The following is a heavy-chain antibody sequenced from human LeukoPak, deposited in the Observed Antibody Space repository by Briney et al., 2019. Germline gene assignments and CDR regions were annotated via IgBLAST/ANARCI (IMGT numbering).Heavy chain of an antibody. Sequence: PGGSLGLSCAASGFTFSNHEINWVRQAPGKGLEWVSYISSSGSTIYYADSVKGRFTISRDNAKNSLYLQMNSLRVEDTAVYFCARAGQFDGIVVTPPAVVGDYWGQGTLVTVSS. J-gene: IGHJ4*02. V-gene: IGHV3-48*03. D-gene: IGHD2-2*01. CDR3: ARAGQFDGIVVTPPAVVGDY. CDR2: ISSSGSTI. CDR1: GFTFSNHE.